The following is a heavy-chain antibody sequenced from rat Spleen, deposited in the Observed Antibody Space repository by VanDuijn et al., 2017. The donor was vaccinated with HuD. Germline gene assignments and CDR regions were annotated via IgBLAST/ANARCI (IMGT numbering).Heavy chain of an antibody. CDR3: ARHNSGYGVMDA. D-gene: IGHD4-3*01. V-gene: IGHV5-58*01. J-gene: IGHJ2*01. Sequence: EVQLVESGGGLVQPGRSLKLSCAASGFTFSNYWMYWIRQAPGKGLEWVSSIKTDGSSTDYLGSVKGRFTISRDNAKSNLYLQMDSLRSEDTATYYGARHNSGYGVMDAWGQGVMVTVSS. CDR2: IKTDGSST. CDR1: GFTFSNYW.